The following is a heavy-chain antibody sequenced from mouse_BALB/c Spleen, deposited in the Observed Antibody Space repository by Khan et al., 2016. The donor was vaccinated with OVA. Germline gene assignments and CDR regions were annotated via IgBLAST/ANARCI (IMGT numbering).Heavy chain of an antibody. CDR1: GYSFTGYF. V-gene: IGHV1-20*02. CDR3: TRIYRSDFDY. J-gene: IGHJ2*01. D-gene: IGHD1-1*01. Sequence: EVQLQQSGPELVRPGASVKISCKASGYSFTGYFMNWVMQSHGKSLEWIGRINPHIGETFYNQRFKAKATLTVDESSNTAHMELRSLASEDSAVYYCTRIYRSDFDYWGQGTTLTVSS. CDR2: INPHIGET.